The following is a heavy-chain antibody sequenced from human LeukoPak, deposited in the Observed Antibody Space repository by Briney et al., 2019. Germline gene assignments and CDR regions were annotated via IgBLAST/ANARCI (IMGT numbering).Heavy chain of an antibody. Sequence: ASVKVSFKASGYTFTGYYMHWVRQAPGQGLEWMGWINPNSGGTNYAQKFQGRVTMTRDTSISTAYMELSRLRSDDTAVYYCARWGSGWSNYYGMDVWGQGTTVTVPS. J-gene: IGHJ6*02. V-gene: IGHV1-2*02. CDR3: ARWGSGWSNYYGMDV. CDR1: GYTFTGYY. D-gene: IGHD6-19*01. CDR2: INPNSGGT.